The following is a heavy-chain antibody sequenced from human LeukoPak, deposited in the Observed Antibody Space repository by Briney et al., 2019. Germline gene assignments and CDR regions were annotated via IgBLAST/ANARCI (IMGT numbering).Heavy chain of an antibody. J-gene: IGHJ6*02. CDR2: VSGSGSNT. CDR1: GFTFSSHA. CDR3: AKAYIPYYDYYYGMDV. Sequence: PGGSLRLSCAASGFTFSSHAMSWVRQAPGKGLEWVSAVSGSGSNTYYADSVKGRLTISRDNSKNTLYLQMNSLRAEDTAVYYCAKAYIPYYDYYYGMDVWGQGTTVTVSS. D-gene: IGHD4-11*01. V-gene: IGHV3-23*01.